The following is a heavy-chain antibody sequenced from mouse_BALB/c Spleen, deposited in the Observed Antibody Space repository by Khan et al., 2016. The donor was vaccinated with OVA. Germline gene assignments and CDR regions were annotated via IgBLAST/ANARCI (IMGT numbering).Heavy chain of an antibody. V-gene: IGHV1S56*01. Sequence: QVQLQQSGPELVKPGASVWISCEASGYTFTSYYIHWVKQRPGQGHEGRGGIYAGNGSTKYKETFKGKATLTADTSTSTAFMQLISLTSADSAVSFCARAGVGSFAYCCRRTLVSVSA. CDR2: IYAGNGST. D-gene: IGHD2-2*01. J-gene: IGHJ3*01. CDR3: ARAGVGSFAY. CDR1: GYTFTSYY.